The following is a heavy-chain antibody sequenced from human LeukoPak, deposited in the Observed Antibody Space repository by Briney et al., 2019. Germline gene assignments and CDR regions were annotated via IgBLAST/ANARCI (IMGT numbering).Heavy chain of an antibody. CDR2: IYPSDSDT. J-gene: IGHJ4*02. V-gene: IGHV5-51*01. CDR1: GYSFASYW. Sequence: GGSLEISCKGTGYSFASYWIGWVRQVPGKGLEWMGIIYPSDSDTRYSPSFQGQVTISADKSISTAYLQWSSLKASDTAMYYCARSDYVWGSYREFDYWGQGTLVTVSS. CDR3: ARSDYVWGSYREFDY. D-gene: IGHD3-16*02.